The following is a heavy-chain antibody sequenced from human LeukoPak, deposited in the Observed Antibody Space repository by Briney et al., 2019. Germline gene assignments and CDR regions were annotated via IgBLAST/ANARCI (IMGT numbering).Heavy chain of an antibody. Sequence: SETLSLTCIVSGGPVSTHYWSWSRQPPGKGLEWIGYNDYSGSTNYNPSLKSRVTISVDTSKNQFSLKLNSVTAADTAVYYCARGATFRGTYYMDVWGKGTTVTVSS. CDR3: ARGATFRGTYYMDV. V-gene: IGHV4-59*02. CDR2: NDYSGST. J-gene: IGHJ6*03. D-gene: IGHD3-10*01. CDR1: GGPVSTHY.